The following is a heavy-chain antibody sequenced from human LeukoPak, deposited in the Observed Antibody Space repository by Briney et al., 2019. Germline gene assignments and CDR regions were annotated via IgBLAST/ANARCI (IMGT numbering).Heavy chain of an antibody. Sequence: GGSLRLSCATSGFSFSSFGMHWVRQAPGKGLEWVAYIHSDVNTKYYADSVKGRFTISRDNSKNTLHLQMNSLRSADTAVYYCAKAPVTTCSGAYCYPFDYWGQGTLVAVSS. CDR2: IHSDVNTK. CDR3: AKAPVTTCSGAYCYPFDY. D-gene: IGHD2-15*01. J-gene: IGHJ4*02. CDR1: GFSFSSFG. V-gene: IGHV3-30*02.